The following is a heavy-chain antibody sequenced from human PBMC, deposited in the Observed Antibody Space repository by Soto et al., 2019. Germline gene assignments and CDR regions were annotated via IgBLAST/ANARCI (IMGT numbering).Heavy chain of an antibody. J-gene: IGHJ4*02. CDR1: GFTFSNYA. CDR2: ISGSGDTT. V-gene: IGHV3-23*01. Sequence: EVHLLESGGDLVQPGGSLRLSCVASGFTFSNYAMSWVRQAPGKGLEWVSDISGSGDTTYYGDSVKGRFTISRDNSKNTLYLQMNSLRAEDTALYYCAKDRITLVRGVIIPPGYWGQGTLVTVSS. D-gene: IGHD3-10*01. CDR3: AKDRITLVRGVIIPPGY.